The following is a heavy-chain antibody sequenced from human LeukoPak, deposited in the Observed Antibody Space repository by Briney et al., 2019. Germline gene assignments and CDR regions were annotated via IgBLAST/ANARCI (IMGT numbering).Heavy chain of an antibody. Sequence: SVKVSCKASGYTFTGYYMHWVRQAPGQGLEWMGWINPNSGGTNYAQKFQGRVTMTRDTSISTAYMELSRLRSDDTAVYYCARDLVKQLVSYYYMDVWGKGTTVTVSS. CDR1: GYTFTGYY. D-gene: IGHD6-13*01. CDR3: ARDLVKQLVSYYYMDV. J-gene: IGHJ6*03. CDR2: INPNSGGT. V-gene: IGHV1-2*02.